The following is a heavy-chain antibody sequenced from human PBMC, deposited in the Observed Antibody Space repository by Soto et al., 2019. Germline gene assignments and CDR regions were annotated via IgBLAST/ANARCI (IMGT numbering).Heavy chain of an antibody. CDR3: ARVGVVRGVMPDF. D-gene: IGHD3-10*01. J-gene: IGHJ4*02. CDR2: INAGNGNT. Sequence: AASVKVSCKASGYTFTIYAIHWVRQAPGQRLEWMGWINAGNGNTKYSQKFQGRVTITRDTSASTAYMELSSLRAEDTAVYYCARVGVVRGVMPDFWGQGTLVTVSS. V-gene: IGHV1-3*01. CDR1: GYTFTIYA.